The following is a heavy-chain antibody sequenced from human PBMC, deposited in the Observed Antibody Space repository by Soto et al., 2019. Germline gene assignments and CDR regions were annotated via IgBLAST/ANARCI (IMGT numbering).Heavy chain of an antibody. Sequence: SETLSLTCTVSGGSVSSSSYYWSWIRQPPGQGLEWIGYIYYSGSTNYNPSLKSRVTISVDTSKNQFSLKLSSVTAADTAVYYCATFSVAVALKTFDCWGQGSPVPVSS. CDR3: ATFSVAVALKTFDC. CDR1: GGSVSSSSYY. CDR2: IYYSGST. V-gene: IGHV4-61*01. J-gene: IGHJ4*02. D-gene: IGHD6-19*01.